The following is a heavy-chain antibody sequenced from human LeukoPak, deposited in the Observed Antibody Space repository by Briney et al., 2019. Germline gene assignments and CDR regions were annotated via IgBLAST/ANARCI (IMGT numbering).Heavy chain of an antibody. CDR2: IYPGDSDT. CDR3: GRLYLPEELLSNYFDY. J-gene: IGHJ4*02. V-gene: IGHV5-51*01. D-gene: IGHD3-10*01. CDR1: GYSFTSYW. Sequence: GESLKISCKGSGYSFTSYWIGWVRQMPGKGLEWMGIIYPGDSDTRYSPSFQGQVTISADKSISTAYLQWSSLKASDTAMYYCGRLYLPEELLSNYFDYWGQGTLVTVSS.